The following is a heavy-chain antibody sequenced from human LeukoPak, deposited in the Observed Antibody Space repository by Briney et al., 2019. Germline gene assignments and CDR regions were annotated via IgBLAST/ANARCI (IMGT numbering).Heavy chain of an antibody. Sequence: GGSLRLSCAASGFSFSSIGMNWVRQAPGKGLEWVSSISGGDGRTDYADSVKGRFTISKDNSKNTLYLQMSSLRVEDTAVYYCAKHDRDYYDSSGHWGQGTLVTVSS. CDR3: AKHDRDYYDSSGH. CDR2: ISGGDGRT. J-gene: IGHJ4*02. V-gene: IGHV3-23*01. D-gene: IGHD3-22*01. CDR1: GFSFSSIG.